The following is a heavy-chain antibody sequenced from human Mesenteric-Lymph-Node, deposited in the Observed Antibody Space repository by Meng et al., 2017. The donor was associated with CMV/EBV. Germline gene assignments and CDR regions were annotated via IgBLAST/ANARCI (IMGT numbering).Heavy chain of an antibody. J-gene: IGHJ3*02. CDR1: GFTFSSYW. Sequence: GESLKISCAASGFTFSSYWMHWVRQAPGKGLVWVSRINSDGSSTSYADSVKGQFTISRDNAKNTLYLQMNSLRAADTAVYFCARVTYPYCSSTSCSDAFDIWGQGTMVTVSS. CDR3: ARVTYPYCSSTSCSDAFDI. CDR2: INSDGSST. V-gene: IGHV3-74*01. D-gene: IGHD2-2*01.